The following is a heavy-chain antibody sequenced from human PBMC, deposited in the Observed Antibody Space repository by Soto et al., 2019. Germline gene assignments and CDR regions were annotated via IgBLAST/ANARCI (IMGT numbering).Heavy chain of an antibody. Sequence: GGSLRLSCAASGFTFDDYAMHWVRQAPGKGLEWVSGISWNSGSIGYVDSVKGRFTISRDNAKKFLYLQMNSLRAEDTALYYCAKDIMDTNYYFDYWGQGTLVTVSS. CDR3: AKDIMDTNYYFDY. J-gene: IGHJ4*02. CDR2: ISWNSGSI. CDR1: GFTFDDYA. V-gene: IGHV3-9*01. D-gene: IGHD4-4*01.